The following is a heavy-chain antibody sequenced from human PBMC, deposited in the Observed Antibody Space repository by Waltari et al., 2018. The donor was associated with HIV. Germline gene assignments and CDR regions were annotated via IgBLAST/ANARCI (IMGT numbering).Heavy chain of an antibody. Sequence: QLQLQESGPGLVKPSETLSLTCTVSGGSISSSSYYWGWIRQPPGKGLEWIGSIYYSGSTYYNPSLKSRVTISVDTSKNQFSLKLSSVTAADTAVYYCARGPPPPVLRYFDYWGQGTLVTVSS. D-gene: IGHD3-9*01. V-gene: IGHV4-39*07. CDR3: ARGPPPPVLRYFDY. CDR2: IYYSGST. J-gene: IGHJ4*02. CDR1: GGSISSSSYY.